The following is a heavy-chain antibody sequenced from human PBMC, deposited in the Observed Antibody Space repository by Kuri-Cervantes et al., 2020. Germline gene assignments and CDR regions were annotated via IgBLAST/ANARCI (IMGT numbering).Heavy chain of an antibody. Sequence: SETLSLTCTVSGGSVSSGSYYWSWIRQSPGKGLEWIGYIYYTGSANYNPSLNSRGTISVGTSKNQFSLNLDSVSAADTAVYYCARGGRGMVISAFDIWGHGTMVTVSS. V-gene: IGHV4-61*01. CDR3: ARGGRGMVISAFDI. CDR2: IYYTGSA. CDR1: GGSVSSGSYY. D-gene: IGHD3-22*01. J-gene: IGHJ3*02.